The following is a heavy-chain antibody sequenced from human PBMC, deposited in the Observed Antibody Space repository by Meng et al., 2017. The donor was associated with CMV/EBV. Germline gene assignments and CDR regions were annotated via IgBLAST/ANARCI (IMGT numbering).Heavy chain of an antibody. CDR2: ISWNSGSI. D-gene: IGHD5-24*01. J-gene: IGHJ6*02. CDR3: AKDIAYGGYMRGMDV. Sequence: SLKISCAASGFTFDDYVMHWVRQAPGKGLEWVSGISWNSGSIGYADSVKGRFTISRDNAKNSLYLQMNSLRAEDTALYYCAKDIAYGGYMRGMDVWGQGTTVTVSS. V-gene: IGHV3-9*01. CDR1: GFTFDDYV.